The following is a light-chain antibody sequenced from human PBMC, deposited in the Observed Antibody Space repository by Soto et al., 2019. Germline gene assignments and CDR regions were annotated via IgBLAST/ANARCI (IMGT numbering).Light chain of an antibody. CDR3: MQSTQLPPT. J-gene: IGKJ5*01. CDR1: QSLLHSDGKTY. CDR2: EVS. V-gene: IGKV2D-29*01. Sequence: DIVRTQTPLSLSVTPGQPASISCRSSQSLLHSDGKTYFYWYLQRPGQPPRLLIYEVSTRVSGVPDRFSGSGSGTDFTLEISRVETDDVGIYYCMQSTQLPPTFGQGTRLEIK.